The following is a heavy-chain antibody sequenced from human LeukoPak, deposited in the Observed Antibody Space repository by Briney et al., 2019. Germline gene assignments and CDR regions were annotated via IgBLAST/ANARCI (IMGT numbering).Heavy chain of an antibody. CDR2: IYSGGGT. CDR1: GFSVSSNY. V-gene: IGHV3-53*01. CDR3: ARADNVGKYSSGWYHFDY. J-gene: IGHJ4*02. Sequence: PGGSLRLSYAASGFSVSSNYMSWVRQAPGKGLEWVSLIYSGGGTYYADSVKGRFTISRDNSKNTLYLQMNSLRAEDTAVYYCARADNVGKYSSGWYHFDYWGQGTLVTVSS. D-gene: IGHD6-19*01.